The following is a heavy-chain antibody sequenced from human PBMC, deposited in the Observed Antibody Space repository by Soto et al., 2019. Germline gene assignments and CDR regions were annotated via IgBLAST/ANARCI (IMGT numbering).Heavy chain of an antibody. CDR2: ITWNSGSK. D-gene: IGHD3-3*01. J-gene: IGHJ4*02. Sequence: EVQLVESGGGLVQPGRSLRLSCAASGFTFDDYAMHWVRQPPGKGLEWVSGITWNSGSKDYADSVKGRFTISRDNRKNSMYLQMNSLRGEDTALYYCTTTSPHDDSRVVAYWGQGTLVTVSS. CDR1: GFTFDDYA. V-gene: IGHV3-9*01. CDR3: TTTSPHDDSRVVAY.